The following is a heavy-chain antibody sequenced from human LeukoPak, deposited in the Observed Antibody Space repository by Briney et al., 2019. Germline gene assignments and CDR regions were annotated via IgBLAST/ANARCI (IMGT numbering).Heavy chain of an antibody. CDR3: AKDLGYYDSSGKPDY. Sequence: PGRSLRLSCAASGFTFSSYGMHWVRQAPGKGLEWVAVISYDGSNKYYADSVKGRFTISRDNSKNTLYLQMNSLRAKDTAVYYCAKDLGYYDSSGKPDYWGQGTLVTVSS. V-gene: IGHV3-30*18. D-gene: IGHD3-22*01. CDR1: GFTFSSYG. CDR2: ISYDGSNK. J-gene: IGHJ4*02.